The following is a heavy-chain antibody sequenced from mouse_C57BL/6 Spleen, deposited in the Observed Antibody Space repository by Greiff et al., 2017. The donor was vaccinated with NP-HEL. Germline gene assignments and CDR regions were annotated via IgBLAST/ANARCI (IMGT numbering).Heavy chain of an antibody. D-gene: IGHD2-3*01. CDR3: AREGDGPWYFDV. CDR1: GYTFTSYG. V-gene: IGHV1-81*01. Sequence: VKLMESGAELARPGASVKLSCKASGYTFTSYGISWVKQRTGQGLEWIGEIYPRSGNTYYNEKFKGKATLTADKSSSTAYMELRSLTSEDSAVYFCAREGDGPWYFDVWGTGTTVTVSS. CDR2: IYPRSGNT. J-gene: IGHJ1*03.